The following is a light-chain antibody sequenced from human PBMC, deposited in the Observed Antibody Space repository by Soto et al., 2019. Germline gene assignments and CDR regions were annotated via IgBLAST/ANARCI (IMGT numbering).Light chain of an antibody. V-gene: IGKV1-33*01. J-gene: IGKJ3*01. CDR2: DAS. CDR1: QDISNY. Sequence: DIQMTQSPSSLSASVGDRVTITCQASQDISNYLNWYQQKPGKAPKLLIYDASNLETGVPSRFSGSGSGTDFTFTISSLQPDDIATYYCQQYDNLPPFTFGPGTQVDIK. CDR3: QQYDNLPPFT.